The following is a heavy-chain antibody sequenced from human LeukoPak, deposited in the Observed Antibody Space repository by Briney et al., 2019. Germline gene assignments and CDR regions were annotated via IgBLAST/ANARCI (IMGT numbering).Heavy chain of an antibody. Sequence: GGSLRLSCAASGFTFSSYWMDWVRQAPGKGLVWVSRINSDGSSTSYADSVKGRFTISRDNAKNTLYLQMNSLRAEDTAVYYCARDSRYCSSTSCFLYYYYMDVWVKGTTVTVSS. D-gene: IGHD2-2*01. CDR2: INSDGSST. J-gene: IGHJ6*03. CDR3: ARDSRYCSSTSCFLYYYYMDV. V-gene: IGHV3-74*01. CDR1: GFTFSSYW.